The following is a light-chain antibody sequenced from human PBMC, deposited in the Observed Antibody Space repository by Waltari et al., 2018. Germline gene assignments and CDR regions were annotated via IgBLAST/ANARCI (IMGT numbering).Light chain of an antibody. CDR1: SGDVGGYKY. Sequence: SALTQPASVSGSPGQSITISCTGTSGDVGGYKYVSWYKQHPGKAPKLMIYDVSNRPSGVSDRFSGSKSGNTASLTISGLQAEDEADYYCSSYTSSSTLAFGGGTKLTVL. CDR2: DVS. CDR3: SSYTSSSTLA. V-gene: IGLV2-14*03. J-gene: IGLJ2*01.